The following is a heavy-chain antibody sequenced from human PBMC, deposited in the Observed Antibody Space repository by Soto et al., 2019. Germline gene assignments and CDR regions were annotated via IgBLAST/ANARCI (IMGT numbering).Heavy chain of an antibody. CDR1: GGTFSSYA. Sequence: SVKVSCKASGGTFSSYAISWVRQAPGQGLEWMGGIIPIFGTANYAQKFQGRVTITADESTSTAYMELSSLRSEDTAVYYCARDREYQLLGWFDPWGQGTLVTVSS. D-gene: IGHD2-2*01. CDR3: ARDREYQLLGWFDP. V-gene: IGHV1-69*13. J-gene: IGHJ5*02. CDR2: IIPIFGTA.